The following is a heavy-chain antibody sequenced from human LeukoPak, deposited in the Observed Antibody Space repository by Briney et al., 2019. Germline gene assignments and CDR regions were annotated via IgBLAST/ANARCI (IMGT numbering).Heavy chain of an antibody. CDR1: GYTFTSYY. CDR2: INPSGGST. CDR3: ARGIAVGAPPPLPGY. V-gene: IGHV1-46*01. J-gene: IGHJ4*02. Sequence: ASVKVSCKASGYTFTSYYMHWVRQAPGQGLEWMGIINPSGGSTSYAQKFQGRVTMTRDTSTSTVYMELSSLRSEDTAVYYCARGIAVGAPPPLPGYWGQGTLVTVSS. D-gene: IGHD6-19*01.